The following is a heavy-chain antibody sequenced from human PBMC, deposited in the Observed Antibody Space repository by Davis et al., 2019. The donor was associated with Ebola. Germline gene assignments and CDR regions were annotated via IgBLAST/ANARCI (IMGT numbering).Heavy chain of an antibody. CDR2: IYTSGST. CDR1: GGSISGYY. D-gene: IGHD3-3*01. V-gene: IGHV4-4*07. J-gene: IGHJ4*02. CDR3: TRFNWNFAY. Sequence: PGGSLRLSCTVSGGSISGYYWNWIRQPAGKGLEWIGRIYTSGSTNYNPSLKSRVTMSVDTSKNQFSLNLRSVTAADTAVYYCTRFNWNFAYWGQGILVTVSS.